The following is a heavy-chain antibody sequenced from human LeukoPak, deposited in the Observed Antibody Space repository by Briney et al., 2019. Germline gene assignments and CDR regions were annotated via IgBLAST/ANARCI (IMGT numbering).Heavy chain of an antibody. V-gene: IGHV1-2*02. Sequence: ASVKVSCKASGYNFTDYYMHWVRQAPGQGLEWMGRINPNSGGTNYAQTIQGRVTMTKTTSISTAYMELSRLRSDDTAIYYCARGLDWLFDSWGQGTLVTVSS. D-gene: IGHD5-12*01. CDR1: GYNFTDYY. J-gene: IGHJ4*02. CDR2: INPNSGGT. CDR3: ARGLDWLFDS.